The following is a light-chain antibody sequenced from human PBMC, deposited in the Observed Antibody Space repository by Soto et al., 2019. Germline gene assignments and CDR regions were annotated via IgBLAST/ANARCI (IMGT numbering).Light chain of an antibody. CDR1: SSDVGGYNY. J-gene: IGLJ1*01. Sequence: QSVLTQPPSASGSPGQSVTISCTGTSSDVGGYNYVSWYQQHPGKAPKLMIYEVSKRPSGVPDRFSGSKSGNTASLTVSGLQAEDEADYYCSSYAGSNNRVFGTGTKVTDL. V-gene: IGLV2-8*01. CDR2: EVS. CDR3: SSYAGSNNRV.